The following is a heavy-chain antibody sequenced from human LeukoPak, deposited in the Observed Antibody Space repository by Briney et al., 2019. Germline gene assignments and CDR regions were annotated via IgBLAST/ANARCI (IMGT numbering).Heavy chain of an antibody. V-gene: IGHV4-39*01. CDR3: ARHPIVVVTDTLGARFDP. Sequence: SETLSLTCTVSGGSISSSRYYWGWIRQPPGKGLEWIGSMYYSGSTYYNPSLKSRVTISVDTSKNQFSLKLSSVTAADTAVYYCARHPIVVVTDTLGARFDPWGQGTLVTVSS. J-gene: IGHJ5*02. CDR1: GGSISSSRYY. CDR2: MYYSGST. D-gene: IGHD2-21*02.